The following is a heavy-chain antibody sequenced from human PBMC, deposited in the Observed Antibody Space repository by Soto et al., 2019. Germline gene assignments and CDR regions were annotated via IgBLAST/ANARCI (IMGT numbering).Heavy chain of an antibody. CDR2: IYPGDSDT. J-gene: IGHJ6*02. Sequence: GESLKISCKGSGYYFTDYWIGWVRQMPGKGLEWMGIIYPGDSDTRYSPSFQGQVTISADKSISTAYLQWSSLKASDTAMYYCARPGIAALKEKSTSEMDVWGQGNTLPISS. CDR1: GYYFTDYW. V-gene: IGHV5-51*01. D-gene: IGHD6-13*01. CDR3: ARPGIAALKEKSTSEMDV.